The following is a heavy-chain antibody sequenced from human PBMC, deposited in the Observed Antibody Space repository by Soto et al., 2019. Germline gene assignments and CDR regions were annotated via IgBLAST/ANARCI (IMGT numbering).Heavy chain of an antibody. CDR2: ISSSSSYI. D-gene: IGHD6-19*01. CDR1: GFTFSSYS. CDR3: ARGLHRPGSGWYEDWYFDL. V-gene: IGHV3-21*01. Sequence: EVQLVESGGGLVQPGGSLRLSCAASGFTFSSYSMNWVRQAPGKGLEWVSSISSSSSYIYYADSVKGRFTISRDNAKNSLYLQMNSLRAEDTAVYYCARGLHRPGSGWYEDWYFDLWGRGTLVTVSS. J-gene: IGHJ2*01.